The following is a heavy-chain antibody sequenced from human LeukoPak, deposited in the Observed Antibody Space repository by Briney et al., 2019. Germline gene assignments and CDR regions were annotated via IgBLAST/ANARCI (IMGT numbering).Heavy chain of an antibody. CDR3: TRDYGGFDY. CDR2: IRSKVYGGTT. Sequence: GGSLILSCRASGFTFGDYVMTWVRQAPGKGLEWVGFIRSKVYGGTTEYAASVKGRFIISRDDSKSIAYLQMNSLKTEDTAVYYCTRDYGGFDYWGQGTLVTVSS. CDR1: GFTFGDYV. D-gene: IGHD4-23*01. V-gene: IGHV3-49*04. J-gene: IGHJ4*02.